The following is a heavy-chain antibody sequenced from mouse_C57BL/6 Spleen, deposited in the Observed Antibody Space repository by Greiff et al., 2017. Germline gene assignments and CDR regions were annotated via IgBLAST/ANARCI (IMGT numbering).Heavy chain of an antibody. J-gene: IGHJ3*01. D-gene: IGHD1-1*01. CDR1: GYTFTSSG. CDR2: IYPRSGNT. Sequence: VQLQQSGAELARPGASVKLSCKASGYTFTSSGISWVKQRTGQGLEWIGEIYPRSGNTYYNEKFKGKATLTADKSSSTAYMELRSLTSEDSAVYFCATFITTVVAPGFAYWGQGTLVTVSA. CDR3: ATFITTVVAPGFAY. V-gene: IGHV1-81*01.